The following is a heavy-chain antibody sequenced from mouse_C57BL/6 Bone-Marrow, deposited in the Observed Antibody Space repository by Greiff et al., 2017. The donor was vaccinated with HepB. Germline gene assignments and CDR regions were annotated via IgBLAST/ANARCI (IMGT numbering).Heavy chain of an antibody. CDR3: AKSFYYYGSSYAGWYFDV. CDR1: GFSLTSYG. J-gene: IGHJ1*03. Sequence: VKLVESGPGLVQPSQSLSITCTVSGFSLTSYGVHWVRQSPGKGLEWLGVIWRGGSTDYNAAFMSRLSITKDNSKSQVFFKMNSLQADDTAIYYCAKSFYYYGSSYAGWYFDVWGTGTTVTVSS. V-gene: IGHV2-5*01. D-gene: IGHD1-1*01. CDR2: IWRGGST.